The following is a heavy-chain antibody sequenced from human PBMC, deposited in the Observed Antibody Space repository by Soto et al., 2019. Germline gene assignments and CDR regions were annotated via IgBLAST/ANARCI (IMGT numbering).Heavy chain of an antibody. V-gene: IGHV4-30-2*01. CDR1: GGSISSGDYC. J-gene: IGHJ4*02. Sequence: PSETLSLTCTVSGGSISSGDYCWIWIRPTPGEGLEWSGYIYNRGSTYYNPSLKSRVTISVDRSKNQFSLKLSSVTAEDTAVYYCAKDQGSSWYEIDYRGQGTLVTVSS. D-gene: IGHD6-13*01. CDR3: AKDQGSSWYEIDY. CDR2: IYNRGST.